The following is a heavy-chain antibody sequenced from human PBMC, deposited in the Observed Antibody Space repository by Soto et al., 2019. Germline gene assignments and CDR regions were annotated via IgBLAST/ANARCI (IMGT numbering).Heavy chain of an antibody. D-gene: IGHD2-2*01. Sequence: QVQLQESGPGLVKPSQTLSLTCTVSGGSISSGGSYWGWIRQPPGKGLEWFGYIYYSGNTYFNPSLKSRVTLSVDTSKNQFSLNLSSVTAADTAVYYCVRYCSTTKCPFDYWGQGALVTVSS. CDR1: GGSISSGGSY. CDR3: VRYCSTTKCPFDY. CDR2: IYYSGNT. V-gene: IGHV4-30-4*01. J-gene: IGHJ4*02.